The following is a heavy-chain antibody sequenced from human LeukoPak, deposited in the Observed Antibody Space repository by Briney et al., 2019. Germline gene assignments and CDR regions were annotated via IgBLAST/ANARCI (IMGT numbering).Heavy chain of an antibody. V-gene: IGHV1-69*13. CDR1: GGTFSSYA. D-gene: IGHD2-2*01. Sequence: SVKVSCKASGGTFSSYAISWVRQAPGQGLEWMGGIIPIFGTANYAQKFQGRVTITADESTSTAYMELSSLRSEDTAVYYCARNNIVVVPAPNDYYYYYGMDVWGQGTTVTVSS. CDR2: IIPIFGTA. CDR3: ARNNIVVVPAPNDYYYYYGMDV. J-gene: IGHJ6*02.